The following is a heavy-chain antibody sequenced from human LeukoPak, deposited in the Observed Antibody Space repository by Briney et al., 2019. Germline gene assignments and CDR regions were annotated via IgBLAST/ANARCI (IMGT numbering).Heavy chain of an antibody. J-gene: IGHJ6*02. Sequence: GVSLRLSFVASGLRFRHHWLTWVRQGTGKGPEWVANIYLDGSETNYLDSVKGRFTISRDNAKNSLYLQMNSLRAEDTAVYYCARGHYGMDVWGQGTTVTVSS. CDR1: GLRFRHHW. V-gene: IGHV3-7*04. CDR3: ARGHYGMDV. CDR2: IYLDGSET.